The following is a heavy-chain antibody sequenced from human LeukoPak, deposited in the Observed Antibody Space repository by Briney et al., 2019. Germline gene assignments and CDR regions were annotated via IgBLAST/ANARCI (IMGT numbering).Heavy chain of an antibody. CDR3: AKGLQWELPFDY. D-gene: IGHD1-26*01. J-gene: IGHJ4*02. CDR2: ISGSGGST. V-gene: IGHV3-23*01. CDR1: GFTFSSYA. Sequence: GGSLRLSCAASGFTFSSYAMSWVRQAPGKGLGWVSSISGSGGSTYYADSVKGRFTISSDNSKNTLYVEMNSMRAEDTAVYSCAKGLQWELPFDYWGQGTLVTVSS.